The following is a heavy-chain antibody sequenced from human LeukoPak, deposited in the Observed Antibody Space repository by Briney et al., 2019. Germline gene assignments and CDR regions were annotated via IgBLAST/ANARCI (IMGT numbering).Heavy chain of an antibody. CDR1: GYTFTSYG. D-gene: IGHD3-10*01. CDR3: ASAKGFGELFAFDY. CDR2: ISAYNGNT. V-gene: IGHV1-18*01. Sequence: ASVKVSCKASGYTFTSYGISWVRQAPGQGLEWMGWISAYNGNTNYAQKLQGRVTMTTDTSTSTAYMELRSLRSEDTAVYYCASAKGFGELFAFDYWGQGTLVTVSS. J-gene: IGHJ4*02.